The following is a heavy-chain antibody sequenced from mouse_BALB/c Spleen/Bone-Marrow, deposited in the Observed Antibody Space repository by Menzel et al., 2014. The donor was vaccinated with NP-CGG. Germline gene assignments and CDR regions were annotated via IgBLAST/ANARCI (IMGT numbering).Heavy chain of an antibody. D-gene: IGHD4-1*01. CDR2: INPSSGYT. J-gene: IGHJ4*01. V-gene: IGHV1-4*01. CDR3: ARGKTGFYGMDY. Sequence: LVESGAELARPGASVKMSCKASGYTFXNYTMHWVKQRPGQGLEWIGYINPSSGYTNYNQKFKDTATLTADKSSSTAYMQLSSLTSADSAVYYCARGKTGFYGMDYWGQGASVTVSS. CDR1: GYTFXNYT.